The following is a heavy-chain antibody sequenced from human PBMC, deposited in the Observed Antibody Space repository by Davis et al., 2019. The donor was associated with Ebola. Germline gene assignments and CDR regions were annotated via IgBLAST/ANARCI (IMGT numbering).Heavy chain of an antibody. D-gene: IGHD3-3*01. Sequence: AASVKVSCKASGYTFTSYGISWVRQAPGQGLEWMGGIIPIFGTANYAQKFQGRVTITADESTSTAYMELSSLRSEDTAVYYCASAKEPIVEWGWFDPWGQGTLVTVSS. V-gene: IGHV1-69*13. CDR3: ASAKEPIVEWGWFDP. J-gene: IGHJ5*02. CDR1: GYTFTSYG. CDR2: IIPIFGTA.